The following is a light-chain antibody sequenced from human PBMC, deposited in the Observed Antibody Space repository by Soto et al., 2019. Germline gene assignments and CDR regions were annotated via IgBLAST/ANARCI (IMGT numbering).Light chain of an antibody. Sequence: EIVMTQAQATISVSPRERATLSCRASQSVSSNLAWYQQTPGQAPRLLIYGAYTRATGIPAKFSGNGSGIDFTLTISSLQSEHFAVYYSQQYNNWPYTFGQRTKLEIK. CDR2: GAY. CDR3: QQYNNWPYT. CDR1: QSVSSN. V-gene: IGKV3-15*01. J-gene: IGKJ2*01.